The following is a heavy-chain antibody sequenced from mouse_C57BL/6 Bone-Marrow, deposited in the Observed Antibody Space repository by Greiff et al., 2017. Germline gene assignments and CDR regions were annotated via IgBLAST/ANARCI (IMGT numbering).Heavy chain of an antibody. CDR1: GFTFSSYA. V-gene: IGHV5-4*03. CDR2: ISDGGSYT. J-gene: IGHJ4*01. CDR3: ARGLITTAMDY. Sequence: EVKLVESGGGLVKPGGSLKLSCAASGFTFSSYAMSWVRQTPEKRLEWVATISDGGSYTYYPDNGKGRFTISRDNAKNNLYLQMSHLKSEDTAMYYCARGLITTAMDYWGQGTSVTVSS. D-gene: IGHD1-1*01.